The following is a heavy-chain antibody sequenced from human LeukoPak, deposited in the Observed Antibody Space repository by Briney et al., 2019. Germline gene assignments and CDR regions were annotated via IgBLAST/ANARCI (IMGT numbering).Heavy chain of an antibody. CDR2: INTKSKAI. V-gene: IGHV3-48*01. CDR1: GFTFSSYT. CDR3: VRDQDWAFDY. J-gene: IGHJ4*02. D-gene: IGHD3-9*01. Sequence: QPGGSLRLSCAASGFTFSSYTMNWIRQAPGKGLELISFINTKSKAIYYADSVKGRFTISRDNARNLLHLQMNSLRAEDTALYFCVRDQDWAFDYWGQGTLVTVSS.